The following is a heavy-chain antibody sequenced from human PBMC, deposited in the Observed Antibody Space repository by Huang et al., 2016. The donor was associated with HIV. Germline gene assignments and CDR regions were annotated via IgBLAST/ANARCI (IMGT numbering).Heavy chain of an antibody. V-gene: IGHV1-8*03. D-gene: IGHD4-17*01. J-gene: IGHJ3*01. CDR2: LNPHSGNT. CDR1: GYDFIKSD. CDR3: ARGYGLTYWHKITYRYAFDV. Sequence: QVQLVQSGPEVRKPGASVKVSCKASGYDFIKSDVQRVRQDVGQGLGWMGWLNPHSGNTVFSRKFQGRETTTRDMSSTTVFMELRNLTSHDTAIYFCARGYGLTYWHKITYRYAFDVWGQGTEVIVTS.